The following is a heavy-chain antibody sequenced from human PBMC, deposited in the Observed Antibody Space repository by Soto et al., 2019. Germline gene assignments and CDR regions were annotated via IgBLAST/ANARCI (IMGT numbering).Heavy chain of an antibody. CDR3: TRGGRSGYSS. J-gene: IGHJ5*02. Sequence: EVQLVESGGGLVQPGRSLRLSCAASGFTFDDYAMHWVRQAPGKGLEWVSGISWNSATIDYADSVKGRFTISRDNAKNSVYLQMNSLRPEDTALYYCTRGGRSGYSSWGQGTLVTVSS. V-gene: IGHV3-9*01. D-gene: IGHD3-22*01. CDR1: GFTFDDYA. CDR2: ISWNSATI.